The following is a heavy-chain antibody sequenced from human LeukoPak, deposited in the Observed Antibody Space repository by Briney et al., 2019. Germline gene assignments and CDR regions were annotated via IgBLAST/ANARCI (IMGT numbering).Heavy chain of an antibody. CDR2: VSYDGSNK. CDR3: AKALRNDYVWGSYREYCFDY. Sequence: GESLRLSCAASGFTFSSYGMDWVRQAPGKGLEWVAVVSYDGSNKYYAASVKGRITISRDNSKNTLYLQMTSLRAEDTAVYYCAKALRNDYVWGSYREYCFDYWGQGTLVTVSS. V-gene: IGHV3-30*18. J-gene: IGHJ4*02. D-gene: IGHD3-16*02. CDR1: GFTFSSYG.